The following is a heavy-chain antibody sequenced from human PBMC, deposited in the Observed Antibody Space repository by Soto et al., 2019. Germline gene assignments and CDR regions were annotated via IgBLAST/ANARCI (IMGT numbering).Heavy chain of an antibody. D-gene: IGHD3-10*01. V-gene: IGHV3-23*01. CDR2: ISGGGDAT. CDR3: ARKVPGSTTRPDYWYFDL. Sequence: EVHLLESGGGLLRLGGSLGLSCAASGFTFISYALTWVRQAPGKGLQWVSAISGGGDATFYADSVKGRFTISRDNSRNTVTLQMNSLGADDTAVYYCARKVPGSTTRPDYWYFDLWGRGTLVTVSS. CDR1: GFTFISYA. J-gene: IGHJ2*01.